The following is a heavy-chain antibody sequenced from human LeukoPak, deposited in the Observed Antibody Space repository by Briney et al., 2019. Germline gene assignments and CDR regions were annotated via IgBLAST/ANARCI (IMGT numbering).Heavy chain of an antibody. D-gene: IGHD2-2*01. CDR3: ASSLVVVPAAITDY. J-gene: IGHJ4*02. Sequence: GGSLRLSCAASGFTFSSYSMNWVRQAPGKGLEWVSSISSSSSSYIYYADSVKGRFTISRDNAKNSLYLQMNSLRAEDTAVYYCASSLVVVPAAITDYWGQGTLVTVSS. CDR2: ISSSSSSYI. V-gene: IGHV3-21*01. CDR1: GFTFSSYS.